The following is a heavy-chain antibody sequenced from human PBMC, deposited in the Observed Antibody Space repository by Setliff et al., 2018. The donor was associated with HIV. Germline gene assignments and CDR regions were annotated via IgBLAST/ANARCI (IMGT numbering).Heavy chain of an antibody. J-gene: IGHJ4*02. CDR3: ARDPSPTSFDDFWGPFDY. CDR2: ISSSRSPT. V-gene: IGHV3-48*01. CDR1: GFTFSNYS. D-gene: IGHD3-3*01. Sequence: GGSLRLSCAASGFTFSNYSMNWVRQAPGKGLEWISYISSSRSPTHYADSVKGRFTISRDNAKNSLYLQMNSLRAEDTAVYYCARDPSPTSFDDFWGPFDYWGQGTLVPSPQ.